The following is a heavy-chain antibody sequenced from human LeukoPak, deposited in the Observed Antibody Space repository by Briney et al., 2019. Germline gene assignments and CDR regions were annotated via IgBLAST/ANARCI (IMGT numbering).Heavy chain of an antibody. CDR3: ARASGRGLYYFDY. D-gene: IGHD2-15*01. CDR1: GFTFNTYA. CDR2: ISSSGGNT. J-gene: IGHJ4*02. V-gene: IGHV3-64*01. Sequence: GGSLRLSCAASGFTFNTYAMHWVRQAPGKGLEFVSSISSSGGNTYYANSVKGRFTISRDDSENTLYLQMGSLRPEDMAVYYCARASGRGLYYFDYWGQGTLVTVSS.